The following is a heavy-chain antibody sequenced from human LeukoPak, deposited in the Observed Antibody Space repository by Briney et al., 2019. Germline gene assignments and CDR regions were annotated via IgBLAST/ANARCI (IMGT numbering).Heavy chain of an antibody. Sequence: PSETLSLSCTVSGGSISSYYWNWIRQPPGKGLEWIGYINYIRTTDYNPSLKSRVTISQDASKNRFSLKLSSVTAADTAMYYCARSYSSSDHYYYYGMDVWGQGTTVTVSS. CDR2: INYIRTT. CDR3: ARSYSSSDHYYYYGMDV. V-gene: IGHV4-59*08. D-gene: IGHD6-13*01. CDR1: GGSISSYY. J-gene: IGHJ6*02.